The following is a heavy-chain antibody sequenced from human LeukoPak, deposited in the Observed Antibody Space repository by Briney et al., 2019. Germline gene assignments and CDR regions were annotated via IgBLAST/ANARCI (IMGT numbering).Heavy chain of an antibody. CDR1: GFTFSSYG. J-gene: IGHJ4*02. Sequence: SGGSLRLSCAASGFTFSSYGMHWVRQAPGKGLEWVAVISYDGSNKYYADSVKGRFTISRDNAKNSVYLQMNSLRAEDTAVYYCARVYQGVAIFDGIDYWGQGTLVTVSS. CDR3: ARVYQGVAIFDGIDY. D-gene: IGHD3-3*01. CDR2: ISYDGSNK. V-gene: IGHV3-30*03.